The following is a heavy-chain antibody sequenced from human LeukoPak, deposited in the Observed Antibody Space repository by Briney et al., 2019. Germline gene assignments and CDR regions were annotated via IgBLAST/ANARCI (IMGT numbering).Heavy chain of an antibody. D-gene: IGHD2-2*01. CDR1: GFSFRSYS. CDR2: ISGSGNAK. V-gene: IGHV3-48*01. J-gene: IGHJ4*02. CDR3: ARDYLYAFDY. Sequence: GGSLRLSCAASGFSFRSYSMNWVRQAPGKGLEWVSYISGSGNAKHYTDSVKGRFTISRDNAKDALYLQMNSLRAEDTAVYFCARDYLYAFDYWGQGTLVTVSS.